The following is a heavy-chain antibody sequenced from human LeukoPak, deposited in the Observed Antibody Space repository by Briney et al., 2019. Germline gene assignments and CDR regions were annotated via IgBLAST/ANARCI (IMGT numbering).Heavy chain of an antibody. J-gene: IGHJ6*02. CDR3: ARGSHIVVVPAAARGMDV. CDR1: GGSFSGYY. CDR2: INHSGST. Sequence: SETLSLTCAVYGGSFSGYYWSWIRQPPGKGLEWIGEINHSGSTNYNPSLKSRVTISVDTSKNQLSLKLSSVTAADTAVYYCARGSHIVVVPAAARGMDVWGQGTTVTVSS. V-gene: IGHV4-34*01. D-gene: IGHD2-2*01.